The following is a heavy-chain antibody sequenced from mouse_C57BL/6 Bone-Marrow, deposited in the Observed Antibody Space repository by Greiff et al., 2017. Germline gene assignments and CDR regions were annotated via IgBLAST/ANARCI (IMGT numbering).Heavy chain of an antibody. CDR1: GYSFTGYY. Sequence: EVQLVESGPELVKPGASVKISCKASGYSFTGYYMNWVKQSPEKSLEWIGEINPSTGGTTYNQKFKAKATLTVDKSSSTAYMQLKSLTAEDSAVYYCARHDYNARDYWGQGTSVTVSS. CDR3: ARHDYNARDY. V-gene: IGHV1-42*01. J-gene: IGHJ4*01. CDR2: INPSTGGT.